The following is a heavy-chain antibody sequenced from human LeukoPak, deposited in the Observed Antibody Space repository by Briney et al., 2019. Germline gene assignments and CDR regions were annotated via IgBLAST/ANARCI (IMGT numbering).Heavy chain of an antibody. CDR1: GFTFSSYA. CDR3: ARSGNDCSGGSCYFYGMDV. Sequence: GGSLRLSCAASGFTFSSYAMSWVRQAPGKGLEWVSAISGSGGSTYYADSVKGRFTISRDNSKNTLYLQMNSLRAEDTAVYYCARSGNDCSGGSCYFYGMDVWGQGTTVTVSS. J-gene: IGHJ6*02. CDR2: ISGSGGST. D-gene: IGHD2-15*01. V-gene: IGHV3-23*01.